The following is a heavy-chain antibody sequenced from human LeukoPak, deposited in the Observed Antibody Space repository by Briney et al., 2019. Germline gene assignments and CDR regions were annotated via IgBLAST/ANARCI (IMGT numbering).Heavy chain of an antibody. Sequence: PSETLSLTCTVSGYSISSGYYWGWIRQPPGKGLEWTGSIYHSGSTYYNPSLKSRVTISVDTSKNQFSLKLSSVTAADTAVYYCARSSGSYYLGEYFQHWGQGTLVTVSS. D-gene: IGHD1-26*01. CDR1: GYSISSGYY. J-gene: IGHJ1*01. V-gene: IGHV4-38-2*02. CDR3: ARSSGSYYLGEYFQH. CDR2: IYHSGST.